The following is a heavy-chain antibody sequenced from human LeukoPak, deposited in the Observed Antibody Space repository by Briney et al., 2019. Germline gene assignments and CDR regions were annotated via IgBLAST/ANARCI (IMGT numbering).Heavy chain of an antibody. CDR2: ISSNGGST. J-gene: IGHJ4*02. CDR3: ARVDGSGSYNY. Sequence: PGGSLRLSCAASGFTFSSYAMQWLRQAPGKGLEYVSAISSNGGSTYYANSVKGRFTISRDNSKNTLYLQMGSLRAEDMAVYYCARVDGSGSYNYWGQGTLVTVSS. D-gene: IGHD3-10*01. CDR1: GFTFSSYA. V-gene: IGHV3-64*01.